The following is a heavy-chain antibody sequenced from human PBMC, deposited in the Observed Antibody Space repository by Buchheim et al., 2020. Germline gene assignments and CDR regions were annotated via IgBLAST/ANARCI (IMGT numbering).Heavy chain of an antibody. CDR3: ASETFWSPDY. Sequence: EVKLVESGGGLVQPGGSLRLSCAASGFSISNYWMHWVRQAPGKGLVWVSRINSDGSSTSYADSVKGRFTISRDNAKSTLYLQMSSLRAEDTAVYYCASETFWSPDYWGQGTL. D-gene: IGHD2-8*02. V-gene: IGHV3-74*01. CDR2: INSDGSST. CDR1: GFSISNYW. J-gene: IGHJ4*02.